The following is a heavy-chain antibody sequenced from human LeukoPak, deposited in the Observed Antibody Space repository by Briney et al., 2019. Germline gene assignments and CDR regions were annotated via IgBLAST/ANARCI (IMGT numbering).Heavy chain of an antibody. V-gene: IGHV3-30*04. CDR3: ASFGRELGYCTNGVCYDY. CDR1: GFTFSSYA. CDR2: ISYDGSNK. J-gene: IGHJ4*02. Sequence: PGRSLRLSCAASGFTFSSYAMHWVRQAPGKGLEWVAVISYDGSNKYYADSVKGRFTISRDNSKNTLHLQMNSLRAEDTAVYYCASFGRELGYCTNGVCYDYWGQGTLVTVSS. D-gene: IGHD2-8*01.